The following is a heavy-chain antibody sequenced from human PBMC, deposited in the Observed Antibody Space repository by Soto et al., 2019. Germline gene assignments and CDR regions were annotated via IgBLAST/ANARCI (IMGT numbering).Heavy chain of an antibody. CDR3: ARRYGYSFDY. V-gene: IGHV4-59*08. Sequence: QVQLQESGPGLVKPSETLSLTCTVSGGSISSYYWSWIRQPPGKGLEWIGYIYYSGSTNYNPSLKSRFTISVDSSKNQWSRKLSSVTAADTSVYYGARRYGYSFDYWGQGTLVTVSS. J-gene: IGHJ4*02. CDR2: IYYSGST. D-gene: IGHD1-1*01. CDR1: GGSISSYY.